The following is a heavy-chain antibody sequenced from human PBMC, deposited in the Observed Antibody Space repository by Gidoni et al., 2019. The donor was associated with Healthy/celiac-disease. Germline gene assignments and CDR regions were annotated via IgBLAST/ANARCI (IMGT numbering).Heavy chain of an antibody. J-gene: IGHJ4*02. CDR3: ARVEGSWYDY. D-gene: IGHD6-13*01. Sequence: QVQLVESGCGVVQPGRSLRLSCAASGFTFSSYAMHWVLQAPGKGLERVAVISYDGSNKYYADSVKGRFTISRDNSKNTLYLQMNSLRAEDTAVYYCARVEGSWYDYWGQGTLVTVSS. CDR2: ISYDGSNK. V-gene: IGHV3-30-3*01. CDR1: GFTFSSYA.